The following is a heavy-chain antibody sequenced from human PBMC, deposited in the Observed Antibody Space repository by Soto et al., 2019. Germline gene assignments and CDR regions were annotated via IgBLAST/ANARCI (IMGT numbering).Heavy chain of an antibody. J-gene: IGHJ4*02. CDR1: GASISSGDYF. CDR2: IYDSGSS. D-gene: IGHD5-12*01. Sequence: SETLSLTCTVAGASISSGDYFWSWIRQSPGKGLEWIGYIYDSGSSYYNPSLKSRVTMSVDTSKNQFSLKLRPVTAADTAVYYCAREKGYISGPKNFDYWGQGTLVTVSS. CDR3: AREKGYISGPKNFDY. V-gene: IGHV4-30-4*01.